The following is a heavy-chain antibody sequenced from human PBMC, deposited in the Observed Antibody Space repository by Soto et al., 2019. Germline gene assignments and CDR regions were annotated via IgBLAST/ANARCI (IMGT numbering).Heavy chain of an antibody. Sequence: EVQLVESGGGLVKPGGSLRLSCAASGFNIKTYSMNWIRQAPGKGLECVSAISSSGSHIYYADAVKGRFTISRDNANNAVFLQMNSLRAEDTGVYYCTRDESASSSSWHDYWGQGTLVTVSS. D-gene: IGHD6-19*01. CDR2: ISSSGSHI. V-gene: IGHV3-21*03. CDR3: TRDESASSSSWHDY. CDR1: GFNIKTYS. J-gene: IGHJ4*02.